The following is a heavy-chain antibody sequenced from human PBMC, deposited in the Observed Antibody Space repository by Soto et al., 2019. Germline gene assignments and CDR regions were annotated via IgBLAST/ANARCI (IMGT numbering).Heavy chain of an antibody. J-gene: IGHJ6*02. Sequence: ASVKVSCKASGYTFTSYDINWVRQATGQGLEWMGWMNPNSGNTGYAQKFQGRVTMTRNTSISTAYMELSSLRSEDTAVYYCARFGRITIFGVVASYYYGMDVWGQGTTVTAP. CDR3: ARFGRITIFGVVASYYYGMDV. D-gene: IGHD3-3*01. CDR2: MNPNSGNT. V-gene: IGHV1-8*01. CDR1: GYTFTSYD.